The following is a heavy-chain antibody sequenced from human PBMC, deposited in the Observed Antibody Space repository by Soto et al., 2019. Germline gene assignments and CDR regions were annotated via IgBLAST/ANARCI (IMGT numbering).Heavy chain of an antibody. V-gene: IGHV3-48*03. CDR2: IHPAGQPI. D-gene: IGHD2-2*01. J-gene: IGHJ3*01. CDR1: GFTVSSSE. Sequence: EVQLVESEGGLVQPGGSLRLSCVASGFTVSSSEMYWVRQAPGKGLEWVSYIHPAGQPIFYADSVKGRFTISRDNAKNSLYLQMNSLRAADTAVYYCARRGSSWGQGTMLTVSS. CDR3: ARRGSS.